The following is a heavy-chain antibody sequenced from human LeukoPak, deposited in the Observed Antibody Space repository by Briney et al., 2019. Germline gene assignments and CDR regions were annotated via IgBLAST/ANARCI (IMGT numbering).Heavy chain of an antibody. J-gene: IGHJ4*02. Sequence: PGGSLRLSCAASGFTFSSYGMHWVRQAPGKGLEWAAFIRYDGSNKYYADSVKGRFTISRDNSKNTLYLQMNSLRAEDTAVYYCARIGTMVRGVIITPFDYWGQGTLVTVSS. CDR3: ARIGTMVRGVIITPFDY. CDR1: GFTFSSYG. D-gene: IGHD3-10*01. V-gene: IGHV3-30*02. CDR2: IRYDGSNK.